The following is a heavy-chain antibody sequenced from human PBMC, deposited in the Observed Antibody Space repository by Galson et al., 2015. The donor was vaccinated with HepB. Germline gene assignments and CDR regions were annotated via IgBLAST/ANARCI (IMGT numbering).Heavy chain of an antibody. J-gene: IGHJ5*02. CDR1: GYTFTSYD. CDR2: MNPNSGNT. CDR3: ARGGYYDFWSGYYGWFDP. Sequence: SVKVSCKASGYTFTSYDINWVRQATGQGLEWMGWMNPNSGNTGYAQKFQGRVTMTRNTSISTAYMELSSLRSEDTAVYYCARGGYYDFWSGYYGWFDPWGQGTLVTVSS. D-gene: IGHD3-3*01. V-gene: IGHV1-8*01.